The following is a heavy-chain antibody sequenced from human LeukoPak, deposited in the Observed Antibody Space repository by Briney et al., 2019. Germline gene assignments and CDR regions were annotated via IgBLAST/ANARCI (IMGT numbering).Heavy chain of an antibody. Sequence: SETLSLTCAVSGGSISSSNWWSWVRQPPGKGLEWIGEIYHSGSTNYNPSLKSRVTISVDKSKNQFSLKLSSVTAADTAVYYCARTNYGGNSVGLDYWGQGTLVTVSS. CDR2: IYHSGST. D-gene: IGHD4-23*01. CDR3: ARTNYGGNSVGLDY. J-gene: IGHJ4*02. V-gene: IGHV4-4*02. CDR1: GGSISSSNW.